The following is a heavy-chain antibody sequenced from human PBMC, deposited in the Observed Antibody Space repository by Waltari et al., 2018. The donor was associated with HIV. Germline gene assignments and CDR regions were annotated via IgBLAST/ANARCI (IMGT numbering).Heavy chain of an antibody. CDR3: TTLWYSYDSTDY. D-gene: IGHD3-22*01. CDR1: RISLRPT. J-gene: IGHJ4*02. V-gene: IGHV3-15*01. Sequence: DVPLVESGGHGENRGVPYRLPCRPCRISLRPTSELASPLPRGKGLEWVGRIKSGAEGGTTDYAAAVKGRFTISRDDSKHTLYLQMDSLKTEDTAVYYCTTLWYSYDSTDYWGQGTLVTVSS. CDR2: IKSGAEGGTT.